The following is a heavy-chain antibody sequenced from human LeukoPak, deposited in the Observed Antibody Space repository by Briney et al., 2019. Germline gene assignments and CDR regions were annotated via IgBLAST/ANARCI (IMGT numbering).Heavy chain of an antibody. D-gene: IGHD3-22*01. J-gene: IGHJ3*02. V-gene: IGHV1-2*02. CDR1: GYTFIGYY. Sequence: ASVKVSCKASGYTFIGYYMHWVQQALGKGLDWMEWINSNSGDTNYAQKFQGRVTMTRDTSITTAYMELSRLRSDDTAVYFCARDKAETMIDAFDIWGQGTMVTVSS. CDR3: ARDKAETMIDAFDI. CDR2: INSNSGDT.